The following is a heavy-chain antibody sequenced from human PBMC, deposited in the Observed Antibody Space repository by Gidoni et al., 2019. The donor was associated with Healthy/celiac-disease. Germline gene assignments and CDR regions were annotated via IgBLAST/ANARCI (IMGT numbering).Heavy chain of an antibody. J-gene: IGHJ5*02. Sequence: QVQLVESGGGVVQPGRSLRLSCAASGFTFSSYGMHWVRQAPGKGLEWVAVISYDGSNKYYADSVKGRFTISRDNSKNTLYLQMNSLRAEDTAVYYCAKDYMITFGGVISWGQGTLVTVSS. D-gene: IGHD3-16*02. CDR3: AKDYMITFGGVIS. CDR1: GFTFSSYG. V-gene: IGHV3-30*18. CDR2: ISYDGSNK.